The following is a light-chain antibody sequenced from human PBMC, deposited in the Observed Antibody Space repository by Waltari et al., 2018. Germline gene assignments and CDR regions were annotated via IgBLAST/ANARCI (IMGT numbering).Light chain of an antibody. CDR3: AAWDDSLNGQV. CDR2: TND. V-gene: IGLV1-44*01. J-gene: IGLJ3*02. CDR1: STNIGRNT. Sequence: QSVLTQPPSASGPPGQRVTIPCSGSSTNIGRNTVNCYQQFPGTSPRLLFYTNDQRPSGVPDRFSASRSGTSASLAISGLRSEDEADYYCAAWDDSLNGQVFGGGTKLTVL.